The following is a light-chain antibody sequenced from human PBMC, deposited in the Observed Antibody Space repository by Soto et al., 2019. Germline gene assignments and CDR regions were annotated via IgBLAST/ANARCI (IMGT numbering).Light chain of an antibody. CDR1: QSVNIY. J-gene: IGKJ1*01. V-gene: IGKV3-11*01. Sequence: EIVMTQSPATLSVSPWERATLSCRASQSVNIYLAWYQQKPGQAPRLLIYDASNRATGIPARFSGSGSGTDFTLPISGLEAEDFAVYYGQQYGSSGTFGQGTKVDIK. CDR3: QQYGSSGT. CDR2: DAS.